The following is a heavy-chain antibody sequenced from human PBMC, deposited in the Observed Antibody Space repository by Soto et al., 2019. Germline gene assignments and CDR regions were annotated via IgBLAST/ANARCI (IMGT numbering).Heavy chain of an antibody. CDR1: GYTFTSYY. CDR2: INPSGGST. V-gene: IGHV1-46*01. Sequence: ASVKVSCKASGYTFTSYYMHWVRQAPGQGLEWMGIINPSGGSTSYAQKFQGRVTMTRDTFTSTVYMELSSLRSEDTAVYYCARGAAIAAAGVTEWFDPWGQGTLVTVSS. J-gene: IGHJ5*02. D-gene: IGHD6-13*01. CDR3: ARGAAIAAAGVTEWFDP.